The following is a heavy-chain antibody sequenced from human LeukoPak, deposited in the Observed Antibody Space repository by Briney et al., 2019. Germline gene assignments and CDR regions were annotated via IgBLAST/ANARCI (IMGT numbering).Heavy chain of an antibody. Sequence: SETLSLTCAVSGGSFSGYYWSWIRQPPGKGLEWIGEINHSGSTNYNPSLKSRVTISVDTSKNQFSLKLSSVTAADTAVYYCARGRGPLGYWGQGTLVTVSS. J-gene: IGHJ4*02. D-gene: IGHD7-27*01. CDR2: INHSGST. CDR1: GGSFSGYY. CDR3: ARGRGPLGY. V-gene: IGHV4-34*01.